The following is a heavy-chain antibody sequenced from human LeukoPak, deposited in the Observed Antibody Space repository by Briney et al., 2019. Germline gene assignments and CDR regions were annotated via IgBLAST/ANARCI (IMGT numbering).Heavy chain of an antibody. CDR2: ISYDGSNK. Sequence: GGSLRLSCAASGFTFSSYAMHWVRQAPGKGLEWVAVISYDGSNKYYADSVKGRFTISRDNSKNTLYLQMNSLRAEDTAVYYCAREGGSGSYYNDAFDIWGQGTMVTVSS. V-gene: IGHV3-30-3*01. CDR1: GFTFSSYA. J-gene: IGHJ3*02. CDR3: AREGGSGSYYNDAFDI. D-gene: IGHD3-10*01.